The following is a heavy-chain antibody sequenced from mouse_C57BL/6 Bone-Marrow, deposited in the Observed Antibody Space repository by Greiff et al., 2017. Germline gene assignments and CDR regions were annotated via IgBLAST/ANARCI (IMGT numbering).Heavy chain of an antibody. D-gene: IGHD2-1*01. CDR3: ARGGKEVRAY. Sequence: VQLQQSGPELVKPGASVKISCKASGYSFTDYYMNWVKQSNGQSLEWIGVINPNYGTTSYNQKFKGKATLTVDQSSSTAYMQLTSLTSEDSAVXYSARGGKEVRAYWGQGTLVTVSA. CDR1: GYSFTDYY. J-gene: IGHJ3*01. V-gene: IGHV1-39*01. CDR2: INPNYGTT.